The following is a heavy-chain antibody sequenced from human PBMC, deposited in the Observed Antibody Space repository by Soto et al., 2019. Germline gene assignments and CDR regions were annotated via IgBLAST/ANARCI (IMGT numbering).Heavy chain of an antibody. CDR1: GGSFSGYY. J-gene: IGHJ6*02. D-gene: IGHD3-3*01. Sequence: SETLSLTCAVYGGSFSGYYWSWIRQPPWKGLEWIGEINHSGSTNYNPSLKSRVTISVDTSKNQFSLKLSSVTAADTAVYYCARASITIFGVVIPSRIWGQGTTVTVSS. V-gene: IGHV4-34*01. CDR2: INHSGST. CDR3: ARASITIFGVVIPSRI.